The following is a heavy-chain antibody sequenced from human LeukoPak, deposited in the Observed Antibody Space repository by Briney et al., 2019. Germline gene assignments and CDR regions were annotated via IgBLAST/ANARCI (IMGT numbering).Heavy chain of an antibody. V-gene: IGHV3-21*01. CDR2: ISSSSTYI. J-gene: IGHJ6*03. CDR1: GFTFSSHG. CDR3: ARGRGSSPYYYYFMDV. D-gene: IGHD6-6*01. Sequence: GGSLRLSCAASGFTFSSHGMNWVRQAPGKGLEWVSGISSSSTYINYADSVKGRFTISRDNAKNSLDLQMNSLRAEDTAVYYCARGRGSSPYYYYFMDVWGKGTTVTISS.